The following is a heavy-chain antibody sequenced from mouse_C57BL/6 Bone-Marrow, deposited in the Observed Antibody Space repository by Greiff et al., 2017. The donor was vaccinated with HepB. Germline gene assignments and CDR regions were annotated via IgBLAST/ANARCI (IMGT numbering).Heavy chain of an antibody. J-gene: IGHJ4*01. V-gene: IGHV1-52*01. Sequence: QVQLKQPGAELVRPGSSVKLSCKASGYTFTSYWMHWVKQRPIQGLEWIGNIYPSDSETHYNQKFKDKATLTVDKSSSTAYMQLSSLTSEDSAVYYCARDYGNSMDYWGQGTSVTVSS. CDR2: IYPSDSET. CDR3: ARDYGNSMDY. D-gene: IGHD2-1*01. CDR1: GYTFTSYW.